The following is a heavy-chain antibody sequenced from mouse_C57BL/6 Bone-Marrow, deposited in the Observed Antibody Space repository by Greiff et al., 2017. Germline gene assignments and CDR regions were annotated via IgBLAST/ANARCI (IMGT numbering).Heavy chain of an antibody. CDR1: GYTFTDYE. Sequence: VQLVESGAELVRPGASVTLSCKASGYTFTDYEMHWVKQTPVHGLEWIGAIDPETGGTAYNQKFKGKAILTADKSSSTAYMELRSLTSEDSAVYYCTRDSSGYYYAMDYWGQGTSVTVSS. J-gene: IGHJ4*01. D-gene: IGHD3-2*02. CDR2: IDPETGGT. V-gene: IGHV1-15*01. CDR3: TRDSSGYYYAMDY.